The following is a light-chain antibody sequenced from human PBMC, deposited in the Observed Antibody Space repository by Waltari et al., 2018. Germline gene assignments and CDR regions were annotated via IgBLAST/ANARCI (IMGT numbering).Light chain of an antibody. CDR1: GLRSFY. CDR2: GKN. Sequence: SSELTQDPAVSVALGQTVRITCQGDGLRSFYASWYQQKPGQATILVIDGKNNPPSGILDRFSGYTSGDTASLTITGAQAKDEADYNCNSRDSSSSHQLCGGGTKLPVL. V-gene: IGLV3-19*01. J-gene: IGLJ2*01. CDR3: NSRDSSSSHQL.